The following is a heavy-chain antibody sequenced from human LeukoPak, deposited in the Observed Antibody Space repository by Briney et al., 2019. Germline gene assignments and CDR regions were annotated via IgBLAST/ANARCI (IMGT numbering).Heavy chain of an antibody. J-gene: IGHJ6*02. V-gene: IGHV3-23*01. D-gene: IGHD3-3*01. CDR2: ISNDGERT. CDR1: GFSFSTYA. Sequence: GGSLRLSCAASGFSFSTYAMSWVRQAPGKGLEWVSSISNDGERTNYADSVKGRFTISRDDSKNTVYLQMNSLKADDKDADICVKAGGAIFGDVWGQGTMVSVSS. CDR3: VKAGGAIFGDV.